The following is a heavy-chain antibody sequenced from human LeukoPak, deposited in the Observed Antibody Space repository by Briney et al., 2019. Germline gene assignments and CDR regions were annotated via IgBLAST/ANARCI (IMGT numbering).Heavy chain of an antibody. D-gene: IGHD3-3*01. V-gene: IGHV3-7*01. J-gene: IGHJ6*02. CDR3: ARDRPRYDFWSGYYPQYYYYGMDV. CDR1: GFTFSSYW. Sequence: GGSLRLSCAASGFTFSSYWMSWVRQAPGKGLEWVANIKQDGSEKYYVDSVKGRFTISRDNAKNSLYLQMNSLRAEDTAVYYCARDRPRYDFWSGYYPQYYYYGMDVWGQGTTVTVSS. CDR2: IKQDGSEK.